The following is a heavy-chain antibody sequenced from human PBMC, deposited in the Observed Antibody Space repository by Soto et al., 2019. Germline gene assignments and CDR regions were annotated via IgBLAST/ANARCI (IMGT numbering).Heavy chain of an antibody. V-gene: IGHV3-23*01. D-gene: IGHD5-12*01. Sequence: EVPLLESGGGLVQPGGSLRLSCAASGFTFSSYAMSWVRQAPGKGLEWVSAISCSGGSTYYADSVKGRFAISKDKSTNTLYLEMNSLRAVDTAVYYCAVLVDRGMRFDYWGQGTVVNVSS. CDR1: GFTFSSYA. CDR3: AVLVDRGMRFDY. CDR2: ISCSGGST. J-gene: IGHJ4*02.